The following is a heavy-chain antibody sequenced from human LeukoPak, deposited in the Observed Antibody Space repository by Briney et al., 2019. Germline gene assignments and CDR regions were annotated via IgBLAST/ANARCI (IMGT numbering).Heavy chain of an antibody. J-gene: IGHJ4*02. Sequence: GGSLRLSCAASGFAFSSYWMSWVRQAPGKGLEWVANIKQDGSEKYYVDSVKGRFTISRDNAKNTLYLQMNSLRAEDTAVYYCARDKDSWDYGDFYDNWGQGTLVTVSS. D-gene: IGHD4-17*01. CDR1: GFAFSSYW. V-gene: IGHV3-7*01. CDR3: ARDKDSWDYGDFYDN. CDR2: IKQDGSEK.